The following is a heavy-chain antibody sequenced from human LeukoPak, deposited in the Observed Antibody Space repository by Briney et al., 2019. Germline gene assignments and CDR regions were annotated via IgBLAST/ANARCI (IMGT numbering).Heavy chain of an antibody. CDR3: ARRVPTEKYSSGWIDAFDI. Sequence: SETLSLTCAVYGGSFSGYYWSWIRQPPGKGLEWIGEINHSGSTNYNPSLKSRVTISVDTSKNQFSLKLSSVTAADTAVYYCARRVPTEKYSSGWIDAFDIWGQGTMVTVSS. CDR1: GGSFSGYY. V-gene: IGHV4-34*01. J-gene: IGHJ3*02. CDR2: INHSGST. D-gene: IGHD6-19*01.